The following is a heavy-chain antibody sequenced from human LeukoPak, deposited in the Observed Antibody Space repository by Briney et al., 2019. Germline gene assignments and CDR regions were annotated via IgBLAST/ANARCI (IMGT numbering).Heavy chain of an antibody. CDR1: GFTFSIYA. CDR2: IWYDGSHT. Sequence: GGSLRLSCAASGFTFSIYAMHWVRQAPGKGLERVALIWYDGSHTYYADSVKGRFTISRDNSKNTLYLQMNSLRAEDTAVYYCAREGLPAAIIFADYWGQGTLVTVSS. J-gene: IGHJ4*02. V-gene: IGHV3-33*01. D-gene: IGHD2-2*01. CDR3: AREGLPAAIIFADY.